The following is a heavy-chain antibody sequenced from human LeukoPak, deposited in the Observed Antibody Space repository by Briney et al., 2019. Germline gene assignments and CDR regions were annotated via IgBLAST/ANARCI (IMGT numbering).Heavy chain of an antibody. CDR2: IHYSGST. CDR3: AREVVAAAGTVDY. V-gene: IGHV4-59*01. CDR1: GDSISSYY. Sequence: PSETLSLTCTVSGDSISSYYWSWIRQPPGKGLEWIGYIHYSGSTNYNPSLKSRVTISVDTSKDQFSLILSSVTTADTAVYYCAREVVAAAGTVDYWGQGTLVTVSS. J-gene: IGHJ4*02. D-gene: IGHD6-13*01.